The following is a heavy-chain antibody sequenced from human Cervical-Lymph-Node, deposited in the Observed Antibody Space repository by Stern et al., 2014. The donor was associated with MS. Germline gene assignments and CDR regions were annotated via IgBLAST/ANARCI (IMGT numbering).Heavy chain of an antibody. CDR1: GYSFSSYW. V-gene: IGHV5-51*01. CDR3: GREVALTAGLLGF. D-gene: IGHD3-22*01. CDR2: LFPSDSDT. Sequence: VQLGQSGAEVKKPGESLKIACKGYGYSFSSYWIAWVRQMPGKGLEWMGMLFPSDSDTRYSPSFEGQVTISVDKPTSTAYLHWRSLKASDTARYYCGREVALTAGLLGFWGQGTQVIVS. J-gene: IGHJ4*02.